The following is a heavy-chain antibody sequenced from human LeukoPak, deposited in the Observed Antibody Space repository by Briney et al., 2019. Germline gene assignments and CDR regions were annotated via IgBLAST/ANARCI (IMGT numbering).Heavy chain of an antibody. CDR3: ARQDVVVPAASIR. V-gene: IGHV5-10-1*01. CDR2: IDPSDSYT. Sequence: GESLKISCKGSGYSFTSYWISWVRQMPGKGLEWMGRIDPSDSYTNYSPPFQGHVTISADKSISTAYLQWSSLKASDTAMYYCARQDVVVPAASIRWGQGTLVTVSS. CDR1: GYSFTSYW. D-gene: IGHD2-2*01. J-gene: IGHJ4*02.